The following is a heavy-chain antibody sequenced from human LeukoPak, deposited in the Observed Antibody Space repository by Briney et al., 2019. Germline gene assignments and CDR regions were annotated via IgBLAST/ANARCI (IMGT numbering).Heavy chain of an antibody. CDR1: VYTFTPYL. V-gene: IGHV1-18*01. CDR3: ARPRVSSGRWDFDV. J-gene: IGHJ4*02. D-gene: IGHD6-19*01. CDR2: INAYNGNT. Sequence: GAAVNVSHTTPVYTFTPYLILSLRQAPGQGLEWMGWINAYNGNTNYAHKLQGRVTITTDTAPSTAYMELKSLRSDDTAVYYFARPRVSSGRWDFDVRGQGTMVTVSS.